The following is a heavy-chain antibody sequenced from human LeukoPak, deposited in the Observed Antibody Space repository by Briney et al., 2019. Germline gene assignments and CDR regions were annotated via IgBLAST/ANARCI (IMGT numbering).Heavy chain of an antibody. CDR2: IWYDGSNK. CDR1: GFTFSSYA. CDR3: AKGAYYYDSSGYYLDY. J-gene: IGHJ4*02. V-gene: IGHV3-33*06. D-gene: IGHD3-22*01. Sequence: GRSLRLSCAASGFTFSSYAMHWVRQAPGKGLEWVAVIWYDGSNKYYADSVKGRFTISRDNSKNTLYLQMNSLRAEDTAVYYCAKGAYYYDSSGYYLDYWGQGTLVTVSS.